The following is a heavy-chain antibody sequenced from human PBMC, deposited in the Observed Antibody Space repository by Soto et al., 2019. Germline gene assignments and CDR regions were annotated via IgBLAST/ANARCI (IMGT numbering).Heavy chain of an antibody. J-gene: IGHJ4*02. CDR2: ISTYNGDT. Sequence: ASVKVSCKASGYTFTRSGVSWVRQAPGQGLEWMGWISTYNGDTNYAQKLQGRVTMTTDTSTSTAYMELRSLRSDDTAVYYCARGPSVRGFDYWGQGTLVTVSS. D-gene: IGHD3-10*01. CDR1: GYTFTRSG. V-gene: IGHV1-18*01. CDR3: ARGPSVRGFDY.